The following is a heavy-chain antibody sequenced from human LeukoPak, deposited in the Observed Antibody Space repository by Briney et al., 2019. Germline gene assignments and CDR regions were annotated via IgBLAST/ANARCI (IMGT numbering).Heavy chain of an antibody. Sequence: SETLSLTCTVSGGSISSYYWSWIRQPPGKGLEWIGYIYYSGSTNYNPSLKSLVTISVDTSKNQFSLKLSSVTAADTAVYYCASTVTTSTAWYFDLWGRGTLVTVSS. V-gene: IGHV4-59*01. J-gene: IGHJ2*01. CDR2: IYYSGST. CDR1: GGSISSYY. CDR3: ASTVTTSTAWYFDL. D-gene: IGHD4-17*01.